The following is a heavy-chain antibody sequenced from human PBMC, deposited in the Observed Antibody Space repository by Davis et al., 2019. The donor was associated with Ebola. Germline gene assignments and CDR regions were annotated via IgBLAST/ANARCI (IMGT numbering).Heavy chain of an antibody. Sequence: SETLSLTCSISGASIRTYDWSWIRQPPGKGLEWIGYISFRGTTDYNPSLKNRVTMSIDKSKSQFSLRLSSVTAADTAIYYCASRFWSGYYGLDPWGQGTLVTVAS. CDR1: GASIRTYD. V-gene: IGHV4-59*01. CDR2: ISFRGTT. J-gene: IGHJ5*02. CDR3: ASRFWSGYYGLDP. D-gene: IGHD3-3*01.